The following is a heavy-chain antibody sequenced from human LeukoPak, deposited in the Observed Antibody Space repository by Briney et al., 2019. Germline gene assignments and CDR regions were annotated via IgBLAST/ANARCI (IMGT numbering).Heavy chain of an antibody. V-gene: IGHV3-30*04. J-gene: IGHJ4*02. CDR2: ISYDGSNK. CDR1: GFTFSSYA. Sequence: GGSLRLSCAASGFTFSSYAMHWVRPAPGKGLEWVAVISYDGSNKYYADSVKGRFTISRDNSKNTLYLQMNSLRAEDTAVYYCARETYSSRWTFDYWGQGTLVTVSS. CDR3: ARETYSSRWTFDY. D-gene: IGHD6-13*01.